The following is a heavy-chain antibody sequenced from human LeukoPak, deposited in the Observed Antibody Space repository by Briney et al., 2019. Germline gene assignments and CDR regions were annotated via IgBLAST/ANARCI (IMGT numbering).Heavy chain of an antibody. Sequence: GGSLRLFRAASGLTFSSYAMSWVRQAPGKGLEWVSAISGSGGSTYYADSVKGRFTISRDNSKNTLYLQMNSLRAEDTAVYYCAKVTAAAGISGYDAFDIWGQGTMVTVSS. J-gene: IGHJ3*02. CDR1: GLTFSSYA. D-gene: IGHD6-13*01. CDR2: ISGSGGST. V-gene: IGHV3-23*01. CDR3: AKVTAAAGISGYDAFDI.